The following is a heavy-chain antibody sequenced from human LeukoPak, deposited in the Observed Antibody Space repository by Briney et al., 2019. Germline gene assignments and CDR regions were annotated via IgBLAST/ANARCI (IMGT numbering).Heavy chain of an antibody. J-gene: IGHJ4*02. CDR2: IYYSGST. CDR1: GGSISSYY. CDR3: AREGSAGDYGALGY. V-gene: IGHV4-59*01. Sequence: PSETLSLTCTVSGGSISSYYWSWIRQPPGKGLEWIGYIYYSGSTNYNPSLKSRVTISVDTSKNQFSLKLSSVTAADTAVYYCAREGSAGDYGALGYWGQGTLVTVSS. D-gene: IGHD4-17*01.